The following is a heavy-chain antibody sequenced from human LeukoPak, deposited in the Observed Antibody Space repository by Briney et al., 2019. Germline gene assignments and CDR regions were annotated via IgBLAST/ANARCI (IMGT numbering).Heavy chain of an antibody. Sequence: SETLSLTCTVSGGPISSGGYYWSWIRQHPGKGLEWIGYIYYSGSTYYNPSLKSRVTISVDTSKNQFSLKLSSVTAADTAVYYCARGPYCSGGSCYAKRQTYYYWGQGTLVTVSP. CDR3: ARGPYCSGGSCYAKRQTYYY. CDR1: GGPISSGGYY. J-gene: IGHJ4*02. V-gene: IGHV4-31*03. D-gene: IGHD2-15*01. CDR2: IYYSGST.